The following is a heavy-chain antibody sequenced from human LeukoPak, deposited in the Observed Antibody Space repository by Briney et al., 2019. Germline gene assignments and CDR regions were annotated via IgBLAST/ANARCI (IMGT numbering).Heavy chain of an antibody. J-gene: IGHJ3*02. CDR2: ISNDGSNK. D-gene: IGHD3-10*01. CDR3: ARDALWFGELLGAFDI. V-gene: IGHV3-30-3*01. Sequence: PGGSLRLSCTASGFIFSSYAIDWVRQAPGKGLEWVAVISNDGSNKYYADSVKGRFTISRDNSKSTLYLQMNSLRAEDTAVYYCARDALWFGELLGAFDIWGQGTMVTVSS. CDR1: GFIFSSYA.